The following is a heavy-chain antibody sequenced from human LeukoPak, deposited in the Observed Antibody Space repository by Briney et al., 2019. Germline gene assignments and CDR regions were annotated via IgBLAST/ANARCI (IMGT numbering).Heavy chain of an antibody. CDR2: IYYSRST. J-gene: IGHJ4*02. V-gene: IGHV4-39*07. CDR3: AREEGGDYIIGSFDY. D-gene: IGHD4-17*01. Sequence: PSETLSLTCTVSGGSISSSSYYWGWIRQPPGKGLEWIGSIYYSRSTYYNPSLKSRVTISVDTSKNQFSLKLSSVTAADTAVYYCAREEGGDYIIGSFDYWGQGTLVTVSS. CDR1: GGSISSSSYY.